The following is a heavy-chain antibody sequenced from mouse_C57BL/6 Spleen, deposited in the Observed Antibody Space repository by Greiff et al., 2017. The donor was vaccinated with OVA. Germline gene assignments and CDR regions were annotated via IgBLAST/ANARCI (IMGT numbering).Heavy chain of an antibody. J-gene: IGHJ3*01. Sequence: EVQLQQSGPELVKPGASVKISCKASGYTFTDYYMNWVKQSHGKSLEWIGDINPNNGGTSYNQKFKGKATLTVDKSSSTAYMELRSLTSEDSAVYYCARTLEGLYDGYPAWFAYWGQGTLVTVSA. CDR3: ARTLEGLYDGYPAWFAY. CDR2: INPNNGGT. D-gene: IGHD2-3*01. V-gene: IGHV1-26*01. CDR1: GYTFTDYY.